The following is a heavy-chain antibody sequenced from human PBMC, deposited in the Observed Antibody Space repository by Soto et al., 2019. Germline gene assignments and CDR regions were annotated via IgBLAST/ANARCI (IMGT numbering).Heavy chain of an antibody. J-gene: IGHJ3*02. D-gene: IGHD2-21*02. CDR3: ATQWFFVLVTATGRGRGDAFDI. V-gene: IGHV1-24*01. CDR1: GYTLTELS. Sequence: GASVKVSCKVSGYTLTELSMHWVRQAPGKGLEWMGGFDPEDGETIYAQKFQGRVTMTEDTSTDTAYMELSSLRSEDTAVYYCATQWFFVLVTATGRGRGDAFDIWGQGTMVTVSS. CDR2: FDPEDGET.